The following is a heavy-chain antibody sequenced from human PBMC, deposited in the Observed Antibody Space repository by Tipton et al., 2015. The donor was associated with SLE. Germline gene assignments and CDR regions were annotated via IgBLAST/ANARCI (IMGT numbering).Heavy chain of an antibody. J-gene: IGHJ6*03. D-gene: IGHD3-10*01. V-gene: IGHV4-4*07. CDR3: ARGHLVRGVIIRLNFYYYYMDV. Sequence: PGLVKPSETLSLTCAVYGGSFSGYYWTWIRQPAGKGLEWIGRIYTSGSTNYNPSLKSRVTISADTSKNQLSLRLSSATAADTAVYFCARGHLVRGVIIRLNFYYYYMDVWGKGTTVTVSS. CDR1: GGSFSGYY. CDR2: IYTSGST.